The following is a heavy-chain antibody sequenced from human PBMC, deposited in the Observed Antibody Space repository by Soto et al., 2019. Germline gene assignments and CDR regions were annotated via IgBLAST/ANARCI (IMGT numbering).Heavy chain of an antibody. V-gene: IGHV4-4*02. CDR2: IDHSGST. CDR1: SGSISSSNW. CDR3: ARSPSCCTTSCYVMYGAAFDI. J-gene: IGHJ3*02. Sequence: QVQLQESGPGLVKTSGTLSLTCGVSSGSISSSNWWRWVRQPPGKGLEWIGEIDHSGSTNYNASLTRRVTISLDKSKNLFSLNLSCVTAADNVVYYCARSPSCCTTSCYVMYGAAFDIWCQGTMVTVSS. D-gene: IGHD2-2*01.